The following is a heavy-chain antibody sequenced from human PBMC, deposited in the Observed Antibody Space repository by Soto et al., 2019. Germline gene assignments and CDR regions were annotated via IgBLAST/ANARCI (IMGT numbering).Heavy chain of an antibody. D-gene: IGHD2-2*02. Sequence: EVQLVESGGGLVKPGGSLRLSCAASGFTFSAYTLNWVRQAPGKGLEGVSSIGGSSTVIYCVESVKGRFTNSRDNAENSLFLQINSLRAEDTAVYYCARDPRYCDTTTCYTSPGYYGMDAWGQGTTVTVSS. CDR3: ARDPRYCDTTTCYTSPGYYGMDA. CDR1: GFTFSAYT. V-gene: IGHV3-21*02. J-gene: IGHJ6*02. CDR2: IGGSSTVI.